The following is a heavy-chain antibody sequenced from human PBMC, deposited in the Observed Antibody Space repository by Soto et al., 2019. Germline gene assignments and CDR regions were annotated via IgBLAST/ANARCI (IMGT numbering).Heavy chain of an antibody. J-gene: IGHJ4*02. CDR3: ARDTGTYPYYFDY. CDR2: IHHSGST. Sequence: SETLSLTCTVSGGSISSGENFWNWIRQSPGKGLEWIGYIHHSGSTYYNPSLKSRLTISVDTSKNHSSLKLNSVTAADTAVYYCARDTGTYPYYFDYWGQGTLVTVSS. V-gene: IGHV4-30-4*01. CDR1: GGSISSGENF. D-gene: IGHD1-26*01.